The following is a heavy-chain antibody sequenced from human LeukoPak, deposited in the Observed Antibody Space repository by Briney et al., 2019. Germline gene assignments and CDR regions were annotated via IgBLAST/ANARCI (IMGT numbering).Heavy chain of an antibody. V-gene: IGHV3-74*01. Sequence: GGSLRLSCAASGFTFSSYAMSWVRQAPGKGLVWVSRINSDGSSTTHADSVKGRFTISRDNAKNTLYLQMNSLRAEDTAVYYCATCSGGSCYSWPCWGQGTLVTVSS. CDR1: GFTFSSYA. CDR3: ATCSGGSCYSWPC. D-gene: IGHD2-15*01. J-gene: IGHJ4*02. CDR2: INSDGSST.